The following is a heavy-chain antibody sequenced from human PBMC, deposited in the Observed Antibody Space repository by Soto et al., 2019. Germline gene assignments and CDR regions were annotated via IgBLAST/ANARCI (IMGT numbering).Heavy chain of an antibody. CDR2: FYSGGGT. D-gene: IGHD6-6*01. CDR3: ARQSSSSYYFYYGMDV. J-gene: IGHJ6*02. V-gene: IGHV3-53*01. Sequence: EVQLVESGGGLIQPGGSLRLSCAASGFTVRSNDMTWVRQAPGKGLEWVSIFYSGGGTYYADSVKGRFTISRDNSKNTLYLQMNSLRADDTAVYYCARQSSSSYYFYYGMDVWGQGTKVTVSS. CDR1: GFTVRSND.